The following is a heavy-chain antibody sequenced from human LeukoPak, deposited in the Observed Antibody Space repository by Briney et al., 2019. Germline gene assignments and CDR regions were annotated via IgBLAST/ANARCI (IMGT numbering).Heavy chain of an antibody. J-gene: IGHJ6*02. D-gene: IGHD6-6*01. CDR1: GYTFTNYA. CDR2: ISAYNGNT. Sequence: ASVKVSCKASGYTFTNYAISWVRQAPGQGLEWMGWISAYNGNTNYVQSLQGRVTMTTDTSTTTAYMELSSLRSEDTAVYYCAIQYIAARRKGGYYYYGMDVWGQGTTVTVSS. CDR3: AIQYIAARRKGGYYYYGMDV. V-gene: IGHV1-18*01.